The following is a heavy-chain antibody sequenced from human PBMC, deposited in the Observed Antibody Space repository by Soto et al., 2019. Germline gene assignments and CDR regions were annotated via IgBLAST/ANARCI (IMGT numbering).Heavy chain of an antibody. Sequence: EVQLVESGGGLVQPGGSLRLSCAASGFTFSSNSMNWVRQAPGKGLEWVSYISSSRSTISYADSVKGRFTISRDNAKNSLYRQMNSLRAADAAVYYWARDCPGSSTTCYGNEWFDSWGQGTLVTVSS. CDR3: ARDCPGSSTTCYGNEWFDS. D-gene: IGHD2-2*01. CDR1: GFTFSSNS. CDR2: ISSSRSTI. J-gene: IGHJ5*01. V-gene: IGHV3-48*01.